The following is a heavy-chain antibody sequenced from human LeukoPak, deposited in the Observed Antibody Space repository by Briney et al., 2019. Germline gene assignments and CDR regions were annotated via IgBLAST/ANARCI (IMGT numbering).Heavy chain of an antibody. D-gene: IGHD3-9*01. Sequence: SETLSLTCTVSGGSISSYYWSWIRQPPGKGLGWIGYIYYSGSTNYNPSLKSRVTISVDTSKNQFSLKLSSVTAADTAVYYCARHSAAHYDILTGYYIGYFDYWGQGTLVTVSS. CDR1: GGSISSYY. CDR3: ARHSAAHYDILTGYYIGYFDY. J-gene: IGHJ4*02. CDR2: IYYSGST. V-gene: IGHV4-59*08.